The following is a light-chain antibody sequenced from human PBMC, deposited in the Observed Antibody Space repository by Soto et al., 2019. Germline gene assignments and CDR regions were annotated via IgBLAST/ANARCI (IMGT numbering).Light chain of an antibody. Sequence: EIVLTQSPGTLSLSPGERVTLSCRASQSVRYNYLAWYRQKPGQAPRLLIYGAFEWVAGVPERFSGSGSGTDFTLTISRLEPEDFAVYYCQVYGESPPFAFGPGTAVEIK. CDR2: GAF. CDR3: QVYGESPPFA. CDR1: QSVRYNY. V-gene: IGKV3-20*01. J-gene: IGKJ3*01.